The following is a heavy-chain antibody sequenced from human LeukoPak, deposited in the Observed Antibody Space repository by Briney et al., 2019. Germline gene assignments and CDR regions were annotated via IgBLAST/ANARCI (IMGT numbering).Heavy chain of an antibody. V-gene: IGHV3-15*01. D-gene: IGHD3-22*01. Sequence: TAGGSLRLSCAASGFTFSNAWMSWVRQAPGKGLEWVGRIKSKTDGGTTDYAAPVKGRLTISRDDSKNTLYLQMNSLKTEDTAVYYCTTADSSGRFLIDYWGQGTLVTVSS. CDR2: IKSKTDGGTT. CDR1: GFTFSNAW. CDR3: TTADSSGRFLIDY. J-gene: IGHJ4*02.